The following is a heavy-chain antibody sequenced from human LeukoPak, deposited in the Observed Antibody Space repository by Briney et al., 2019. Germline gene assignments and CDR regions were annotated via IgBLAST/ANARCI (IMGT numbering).Heavy chain of an antibody. CDR3: AKETGYDSSGGFDY. D-gene: IGHD3-22*01. Sequence: GGSLRLSCAASGLTFSSYAMSWVRQAPGKGLEWVSAISGSGESTYYADSVKGRFAISRDNSKNTLYLQMNSLRVEDTAVYYCAKETGYDSSGGFDYWGQGTLVTVSS. CDR2: ISGSGEST. V-gene: IGHV3-23*01. J-gene: IGHJ4*02. CDR1: GLTFSSYA.